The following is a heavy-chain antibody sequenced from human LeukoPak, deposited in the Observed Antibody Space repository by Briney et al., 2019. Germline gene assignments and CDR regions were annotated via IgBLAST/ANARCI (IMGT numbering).Heavy chain of an antibody. J-gene: IGHJ4*02. CDR2: IRYDGSNK. Sequence: GGSLRLSCAASGFTFSSYGMHWVRQAPGKGLEWVAFIRYDGSNKYYADSVKGRFTISRDNAKNSLYLQMNSLRAEDTAVYYCATIAVAGTVFDYWGQGTLVTVSS. D-gene: IGHD6-19*01. CDR1: GFTFSSYG. V-gene: IGHV3-30*02. CDR3: ATIAVAGTVFDY.